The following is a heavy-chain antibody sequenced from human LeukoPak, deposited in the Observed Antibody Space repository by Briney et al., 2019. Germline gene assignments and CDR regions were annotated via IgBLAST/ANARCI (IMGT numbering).Heavy chain of an antibody. CDR2: IYYSGST. CDR3: ARRYYDSSGYLYFDY. D-gene: IGHD3-22*01. J-gene: IGHJ4*02. CDR1: GGSISSGDYY. V-gene: IGHV4-30-4*01. Sequence: SETLSLTCTVSGGSISSGDYYWSWIRQPPGKGLEWIGYIYYSGSTYYNPSLKSRVTISVDTSKNQLSLKLSSVTAADTAVYYCARRYYDSSGYLYFDYWGQGTLVTVSS.